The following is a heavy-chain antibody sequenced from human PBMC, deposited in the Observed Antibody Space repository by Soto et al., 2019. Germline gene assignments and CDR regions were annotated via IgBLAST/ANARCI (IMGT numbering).Heavy chain of an antibody. J-gene: IGHJ4*02. V-gene: IGHV3-33*01. CDR1: GFTFSSYG. CDR3: ARSTGSSGWYYRFAY. Sequence: QVQLLESGGGVVQPGRSLRLSCAASGFTFSSYGMHWVRQAPGKGLEWVAVIWYDGSNKYYADSVTGRFTISRDNSKNTLYLQTNNQRAEDTDVYYCARSTGSSGWYYRFAYWGQGTLVTVSS. D-gene: IGHD6-19*01. CDR2: IWYDGSNK.